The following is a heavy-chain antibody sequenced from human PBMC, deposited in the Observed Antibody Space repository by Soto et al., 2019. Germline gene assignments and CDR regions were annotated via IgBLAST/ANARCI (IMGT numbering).Heavy chain of an antibody. Sequence: ASVKVSCKASGYTFTSYGISWVRQAPGQGLEWMGWISAYNGNTNYAQKLQGRVTMTTDTSTSTAYMELRSLRSEDTAVYYCARDITMVRGDPIPDDAFDIWGQGTMVTVSS. CDR3: ARDITMVRGDPIPDDAFDI. CDR1: GYTFTSYG. J-gene: IGHJ3*02. V-gene: IGHV1-18*01. D-gene: IGHD3-10*01. CDR2: ISAYNGNT.